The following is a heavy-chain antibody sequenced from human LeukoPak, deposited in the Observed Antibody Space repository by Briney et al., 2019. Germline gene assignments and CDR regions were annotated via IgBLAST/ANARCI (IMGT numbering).Heavy chain of an antibody. CDR1: GFTFSSYG. CDR2: ISYDGSNK. J-gene: IGHJ3*02. V-gene: IGHV3-30*18. Sequence: GRSLRLSCAASGFTFSSYGMHWVRQAPGKGLEWVAVISYDGSNKYYADSVKGRFTISRDNSKNTLYLQMNSLRAEDTAVYYCAKERSSSRGRSTRPWSDAFDIWGQGTMVTVSS. D-gene: IGHD3-10*01. CDR3: AKERSSSRGRSTRPWSDAFDI.